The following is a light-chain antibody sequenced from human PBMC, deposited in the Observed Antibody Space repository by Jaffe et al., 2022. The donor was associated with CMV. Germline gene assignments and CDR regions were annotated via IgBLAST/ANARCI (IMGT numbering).Light chain of an antibody. CDR1: ESISSY. CDR2: AAS. J-gene: IGKJ5*01. CDR3: QQSYSRPLT. Sequence: DIQMTQSPSFLSASVGDRVIITCRTSESISSYLNWYQQKPGKAPKLLIYAASSLQSGVPSRFIGSGSGTDFTLTISSLQPGDFATYFCQQSYSRPLTFGQGTRLESK. V-gene: IGKV1-39*01.